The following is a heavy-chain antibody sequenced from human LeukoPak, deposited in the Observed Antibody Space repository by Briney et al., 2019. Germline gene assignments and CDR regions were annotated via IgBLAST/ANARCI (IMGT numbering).Heavy chain of an antibody. J-gene: IGHJ6*03. V-gene: IGHV3-23*01. CDR2: IAGSGGFT. CDR3: AKGFEGPRGYYYYMDV. D-gene: IGHD3-10*01. CDR1: GFDFKSHP. Sequence: GGSLRLSCTASGFDFKSHPMTWVRQAAGQGLEWVSSIAGSGGFTSYAAFVKGRFTISSGNFHNTVHLQMNNLRAEDAGLYHCAKGFEGPRGYYYYMDVWGKGTSVTVSS.